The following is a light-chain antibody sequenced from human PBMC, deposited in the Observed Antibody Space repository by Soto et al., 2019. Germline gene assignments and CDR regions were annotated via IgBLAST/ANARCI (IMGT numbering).Light chain of an antibody. CDR3: SSYTSSSTLVV. J-gene: IGLJ2*01. V-gene: IGLV2-14*01. CDR2: DVS. CDR1: SSDVGGYNY. Sequence: QSALTQPASVSGSPGQSITISCTGTSSDVGGYNYVSWYQQHPGKAPKLMIYDVSNRPSGVSNRFSGSKSGNTDSLTISGLQAEDEAEYYCSSYTSSSTLVVFGGGTKLTVL.